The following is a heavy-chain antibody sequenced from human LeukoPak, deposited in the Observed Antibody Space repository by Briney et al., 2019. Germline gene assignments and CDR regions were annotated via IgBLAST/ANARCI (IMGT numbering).Heavy chain of an antibody. CDR2: ITWDGGST. V-gene: IGHV3-43D*03. CDR1: GFTFDVYA. D-gene: IGHD3-10*01. CDR3: AKVRVVRGIYDAFDI. J-gene: IGHJ3*02. Sequence: GGSLRLSCAASGFTFDVYAMHWVRHTPAKGLEWVSLITWDGGSTYYADSVKGRFTISRDNSRNSLYLQINSLRAEDTALYYCAKVRVVRGIYDAFDIWGHGTMVTVSS.